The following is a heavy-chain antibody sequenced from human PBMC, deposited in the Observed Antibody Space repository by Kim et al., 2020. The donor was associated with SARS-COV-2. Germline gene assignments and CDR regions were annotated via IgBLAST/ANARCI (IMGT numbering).Heavy chain of an antibody. V-gene: IGHV3-30*18. Sequence: GGSLRLSCVASGFTFSSDGMHWVRQAPGKGLEWVAVISYDGSNKYYADSVKGRFTISRDNSKNKMYLQMKSLRAENTAVYYCAKDSGRITMIVVVITGIDYWGQGTLVTVSS. CDR2: ISYDGSNK. J-gene: IGHJ4*02. D-gene: IGHD3-22*01. CDR1: GFTFSSDG. CDR3: AKDSGRITMIVVVITGIDY.